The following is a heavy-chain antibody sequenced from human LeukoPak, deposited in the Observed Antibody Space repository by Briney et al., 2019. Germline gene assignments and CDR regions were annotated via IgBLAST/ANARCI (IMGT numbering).Heavy chain of an antibody. CDR1: GGSITSSNFY. CDR3: ARNYYDSSGYYIDQFYFDS. V-gene: IGHV4-39*07. J-gene: IGHJ4*02. Sequence: SETLSLTCTVSGGSITSSNFYWGWLRQPPGKGLEWIGSIFYTGNTYYQPSLRGRLSISLDTSKNLFSLRLNSVTAADTAVYYCARNYYDSSGYYIDQFYFDSWGQGTLVTVSS. CDR2: IFYTGNT. D-gene: IGHD3-22*01.